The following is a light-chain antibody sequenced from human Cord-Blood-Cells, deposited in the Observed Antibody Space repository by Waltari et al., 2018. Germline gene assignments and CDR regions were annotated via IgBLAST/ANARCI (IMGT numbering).Light chain of an antibody. V-gene: IGLV3-1*01. CDR1: KLGAKY. CDR3: QAWDSSTVV. J-gene: IGLJ2*01. CDR2: QDS. Sequence: SYELTQPPSVSVSPGQTASITCSGDKLGAKYACWYQQKPGQSPVLVIYQDSKRPSGIPERFSGSNSENTATLTISGTQAMDEAYYYCQAWDSSTVVFGGGTKLTVL.